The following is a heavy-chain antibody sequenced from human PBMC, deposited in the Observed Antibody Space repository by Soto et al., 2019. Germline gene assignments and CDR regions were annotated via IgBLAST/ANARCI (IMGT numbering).Heavy chain of an antibody. CDR3: ATSETGRVY. J-gene: IGHJ4*02. V-gene: IGHV4-4*02. Sequence: QVQLQESGPGLVKPSGTLSLTCAVSGVSIGSHDWWTWVRQPPGKGLGWLGESHQRGNTNYHSSLESRVSRSLDKSKNHFSRQLSAVTVADSAVYYCATSETGRVYWGQGTLVTVSS. CDR1: GVSIGSHDW. CDR2: SHQRGNT.